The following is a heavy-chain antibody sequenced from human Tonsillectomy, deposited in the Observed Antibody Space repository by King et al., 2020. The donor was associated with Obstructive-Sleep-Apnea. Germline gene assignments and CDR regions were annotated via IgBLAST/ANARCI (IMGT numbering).Heavy chain of an antibody. CDR2: IRSKDNNLAT. Sequence: VQLVESGGGLVQPGGSLKLSCAASGFIISGSAMHLVRQASGKGLEWIGRIRSKDNNLATAYAASGKGRFTVSRDDSKNTAYLQMNSLKTEDTAVYYCTRPGGDASYYYGMDVWGQGATVTVSS. CDR3: TRPGGDASYYYGMDV. V-gene: IGHV3-73*02. CDR1: GFIISGSA. D-gene: IGHD2-21*02. J-gene: IGHJ6*02.